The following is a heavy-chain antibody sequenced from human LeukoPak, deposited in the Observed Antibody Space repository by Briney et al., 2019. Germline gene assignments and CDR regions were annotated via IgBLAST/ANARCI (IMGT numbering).Heavy chain of an antibody. Sequence: SETLSLTCAVYGGSFSGYYWSWIRQPPGKGLEWIGEINHSGSTNYNPSLKSRVTISVDTSKNQFSLKLSSVTAADTAVYYCARMDRGCGGDCYGLDYWGQGTLVTVSS. CDR1: GGSFSGYY. J-gene: IGHJ4*02. V-gene: IGHV4-34*01. CDR3: ARMDRGCGGDCYGLDY. CDR2: INHSGST. D-gene: IGHD2-21*02.